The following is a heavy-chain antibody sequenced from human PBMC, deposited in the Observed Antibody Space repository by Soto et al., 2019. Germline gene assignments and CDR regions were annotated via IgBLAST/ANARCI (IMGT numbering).Heavy chain of an antibody. CDR1: GGSISSGGYY. J-gene: IGHJ4*02. V-gene: IGHV4-31*03. CDR3: ARGEDSVAVAGYDY. D-gene: IGHD6-19*01. CDR2: IYYSGST. Sequence: SETLSLTCTVSGGSISSGGYYWSWIRQHPGKGLEWIGYIYYSGSTYYNPSLKSRVTISVDTSKNQFSLKLSSVTAADTAVYYCARGEDSVAVAGYDYWGQGTLVIAPQ.